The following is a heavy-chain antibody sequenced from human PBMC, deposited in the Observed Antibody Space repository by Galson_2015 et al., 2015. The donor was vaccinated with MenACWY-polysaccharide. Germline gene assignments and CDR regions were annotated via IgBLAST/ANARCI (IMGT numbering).Heavy chain of an antibody. J-gene: IGHJ6*02. CDR1: GFRINTYY. Sequence: SLRLSCAASGFRINTYYMNWVRQTPGKGLEWVSSISNSGNDMQYTVSVRGRFTISRDIAKNSLFLQMNSLGVEDTAIYYCAKDFHNYGMDVWGHGTTATVSS. CDR2: ISNSGNDM. D-gene: IGHD5-24*01. CDR3: AKDFHNYGMDV. V-gene: IGHV3-21*06.